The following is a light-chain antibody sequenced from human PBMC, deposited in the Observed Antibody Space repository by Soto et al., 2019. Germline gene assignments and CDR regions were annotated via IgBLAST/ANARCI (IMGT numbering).Light chain of an antibody. V-gene: IGKV4-1*01. Sequence: DIVMTQSPDSLAVSLGERATINCKSSQSVLYSSNNKNYLAWYQQKPGQPPKLLIYWASTRESGVPDRFSGSGSRTDSTLTISSLQAEDVAVYYCQQYYSTPVELTFGGGTKVEIK. CDR1: QSVLYSSNNKNY. J-gene: IGKJ4*01. CDR3: QQYYSTPVELT. CDR2: WAS.